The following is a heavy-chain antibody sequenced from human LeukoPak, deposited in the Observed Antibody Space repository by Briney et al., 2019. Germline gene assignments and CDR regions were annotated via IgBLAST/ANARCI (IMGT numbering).Heavy chain of an antibody. CDR2: ISSSSSYI. CDR3: ARGGDDYGGPGYI. V-gene: IGHV3-21*04. CDR1: GFTFSSYS. J-gene: IGHJ3*02. Sequence: GGSLRLSCAASGFTFSSYSMNWVRQAPGKGLEWVSSISSSSSYIYYADSVKGRFTISRDNAKNSLYLQMNSLRAEDTALYYCARGGDDYGGPGYIWGQGTMVTVSS. D-gene: IGHD4-23*01.